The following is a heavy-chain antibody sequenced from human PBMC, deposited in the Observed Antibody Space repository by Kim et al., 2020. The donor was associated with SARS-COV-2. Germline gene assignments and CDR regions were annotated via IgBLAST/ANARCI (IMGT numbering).Heavy chain of an antibody. V-gene: IGHV3-33*01. D-gene: IGHD2-15*01. CDR2: IWYDGSNK. CDR3: ARGVGLAQVYFDY. Sequence: GGSLRLSCAASGFTFSSYGMHWVRQAPGKGLEWVAVIWYDGSNKYYADSVKGRFTISRDNSKNTLYLQMNSLRAEDTAVYYCARGVGLAQVYFDYWGQGTLVTVSS. J-gene: IGHJ4*02. CDR1: GFTFSSYG.